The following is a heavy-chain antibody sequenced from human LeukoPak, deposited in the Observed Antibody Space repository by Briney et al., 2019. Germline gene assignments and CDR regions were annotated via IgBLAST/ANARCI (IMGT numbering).Heavy chain of an antibody. V-gene: IGHV4-34*01. D-gene: IGHD2-15*01. CDR2: INHSGST. Sequence: SETLSLTCAVYGGSFSGYYWSWIRQPPGKGLEWIGEINHSGSTNYNPSLKSRVTISVDTSKNQFSLKLSSVTAADTAVYYCARAPLGYCSGGSCYRYYYYGMDVWGQGTTVTVS. J-gene: IGHJ6*02. CDR1: GGSFSGYY. CDR3: ARAPLGYCSGGSCYRYYYYGMDV.